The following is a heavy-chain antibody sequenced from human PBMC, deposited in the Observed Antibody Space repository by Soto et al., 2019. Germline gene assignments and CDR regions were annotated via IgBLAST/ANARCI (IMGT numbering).Heavy chain of an antibody. J-gene: IGHJ6*02. CDR3: ARGNIKSYGMDV. V-gene: IGHV3-33*01. Sequence: QVQLVESGGGVVQPGRSLRLFCAASGFTFSNYGMYWVRQAPGKGLEWVAVIWYDGSKTYYGDSVKGRLTISRDNSENTLYLQINSLRADDTAVYYCARGNIKSYGMDVWGQGTTVIVSS. CDR1: GFTFSNYG. CDR2: IWYDGSKT.